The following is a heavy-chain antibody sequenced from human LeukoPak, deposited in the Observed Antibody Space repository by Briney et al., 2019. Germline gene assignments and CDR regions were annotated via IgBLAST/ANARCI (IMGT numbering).Heavy chain of an antibody. CDR1: GFTFSSYS. CDR2: ISSSSSYI. J-gene: IGHJ5*02. V-gene: IGHV3-21*01. D-gene: IGHD3-10*01. CDR3: ARAFPFSSPYYGSGKKNWFDP. Sequence: GGSLRLSCAASGFTFSSYSMNWVRQAPGKGLEWVSSISSSSSYIHYADSVKGRFTISRDNAKNSLYLQMNSLRAEDTAVYYCARAFPFSSPYYGSGKKNWFDPWGQGTLVTVSS.